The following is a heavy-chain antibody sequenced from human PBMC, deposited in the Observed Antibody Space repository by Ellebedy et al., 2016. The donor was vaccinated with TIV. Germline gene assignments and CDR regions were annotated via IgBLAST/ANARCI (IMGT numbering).Heavy chain of an antibody. D-gene: IGHD3-22*01. Sequence: LSLTCAASGFTFSSHAIRWVRQTPGKGLEWVSGISAGGDSTYYVDSVKGRFTISRDNSKKTLYLQMNSLRAEDTAVYYCVKLDSSGFYYGRLDYWGQGTLVTVSS. CDR1: GFTFSSHA. V-gene: IGHV3-23*01. CDR3: VKLDSSGFYYGRLDY. CDR2: ISAGGDST. J-gene: IGHJ4*02.